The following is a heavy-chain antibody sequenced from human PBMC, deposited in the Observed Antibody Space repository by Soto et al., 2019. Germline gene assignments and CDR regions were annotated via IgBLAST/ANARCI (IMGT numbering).Heavy chain of an antibody. CDR2: INAGNGNT. D-gene: IGHD5-18*01. V-gene: IGHV1-3*01. Sequence: QVQLVQSGAEVKKPGASVKVSCKASGYTFISYAMNWVRQAPGQRLEWMGWINAGNGNTKYSQKFQGRVTITRDTAGSTGYMELSSLRSEDTAVYYCARDPGYSYGYTWGQGTLVTVSS. CDR3: ARDPGYSYGYT. CDR1: GYTFISYA. J-gene: IGHJ5*02.